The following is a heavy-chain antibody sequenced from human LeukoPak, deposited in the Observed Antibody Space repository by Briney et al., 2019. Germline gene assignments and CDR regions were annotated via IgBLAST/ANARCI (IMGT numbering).Heavy chain of an antibody. CDR1: EFTFSSYA. Sequence: GWSLRLSCAASEFTFSSYAMSWVRQAPGKGLEWVSAISGSGGSTYYADPVKGRFTISRDNSKNTLYLQMNSLRAEDTAVYYCAKGGGITMIVGYFDYWGQGTLVTVSS. V-gene: IGHV3-23*01. D-gene: IGHD3-22*01. CDR3: AKGGGITMIVGYFDY. CDR2: ISGSGGST. J-gene: IGHJ4*02.